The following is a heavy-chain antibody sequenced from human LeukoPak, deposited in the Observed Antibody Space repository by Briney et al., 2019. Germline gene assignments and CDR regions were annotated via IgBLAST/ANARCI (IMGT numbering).Heavy chain of an antibody. CDR2: IDGSGGTT. D-gene: IGHD2-2*01. V-gene: IGHV3-23*01. J-gene: IGHJ4*02. CDR3: ANYCTSTSCYVYYFDY. CDR1: GFTFGSYA. Sequence: GGSLRLSCAASGFTFGSYAMRWVRQAPGKGLEWVSSIDGSGGTTYYADSVKGRFTISRDNSKHTLYLQMNSLRAEDTAMYYCANYCTSTSCYVYYFDYWGQGTQVTVSS.